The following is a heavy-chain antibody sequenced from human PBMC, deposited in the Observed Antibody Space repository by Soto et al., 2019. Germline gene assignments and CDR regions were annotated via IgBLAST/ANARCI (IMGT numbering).Heavy chain of an antibody. CDR2: INSDGSST. Sequence: GGSLRLSCAASGFTFSSYWMHWVRQAPGKGLVWVSRINSDGSSTSYADSVKGRFTISRDSAKNTLYLQMNSLRAEDTAVYYCARDFGVRSGWLDYWGQGTLVTVSS. CDR3: ARDFGVRSGWLDY. J-gene: IGHJ4*02. V-gene: IGHV3-74*01. D-gene: IGHD6-19*01. CDR1: GFTFSSYW.